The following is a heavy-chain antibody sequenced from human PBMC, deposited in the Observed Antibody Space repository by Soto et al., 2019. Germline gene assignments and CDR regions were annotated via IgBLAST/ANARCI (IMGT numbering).Heavy chain of an antibody. J-gene: IGHJ4*02. CDR2: INPNNGDT. CDR3: ARSVSFITPRPDY. V-gene: IGHV1-2*02. CDR1: GYTFTDYY. D-gene: IGHD6-6*01. Sequence: VKVSCKASGYTFTDYYLHWVRQAPGQGLECMGWINPNNGDTNYAQKFQGRVTMTRDTSISTAYMEVSRLRSDDTAVYYCARSVSFITPRPDYWGQGTLVTVSS.